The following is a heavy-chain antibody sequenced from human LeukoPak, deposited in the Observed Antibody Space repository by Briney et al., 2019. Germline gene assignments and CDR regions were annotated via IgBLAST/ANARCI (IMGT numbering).Heavy chain of an antibody. V-gene: IGHV4-59*01. Sequence: PSETLSLTCTVSGGSISSYYWSWIRQPPGKGLEWIWYIYYSGSTNYNPSLKSRVTISVDTSKNQFSLKLSSVTAADTAVYYCTRSYYDFWSGYSLAYWGQGTLVTVSS. J-gene: IGHJ4*02. CDR2: IYYSGST. CDR1: GGSISSYY. CDR3: TRSYYDFWSGYSLAY. D-gene: IGHD3-3*01.